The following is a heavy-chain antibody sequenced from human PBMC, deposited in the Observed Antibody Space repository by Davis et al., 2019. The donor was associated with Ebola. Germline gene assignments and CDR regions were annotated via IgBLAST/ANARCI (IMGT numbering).Heavy chain of an antibody. CDR1: GFTFSSYA. J-gene: IGHJ3*02. Sequence: PGGSLRLSCAASGFTFSSYAMHWVRQAPGKGLEWVAVISYDGSNKYYADSVKGRFTISRDNSKNTLYLQMNSLRAEDTAVYYCARDPSSGYAFDIWGQGTMVTVSS. D-gene: IGHD6-19*01. CDR2: ISYDGSNK. CDR3: ARDPSSGYAFDI. V-gene: IGHV3-30*04.